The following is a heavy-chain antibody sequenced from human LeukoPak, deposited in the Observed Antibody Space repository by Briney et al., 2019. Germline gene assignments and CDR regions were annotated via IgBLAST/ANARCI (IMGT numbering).Heavy chain of an antibody. CDR3: ARIIAAAGSLGWFDP. J-gene: IGHJ5*02. CDR2: IIPILGIA. Sequence: SVKVSCKASGGTFSSYAISWVRQAPGQGLEWMGRIIPILGIANYAQKFQGRVTITADKSTSTAYMELSSLRSEDTAVYYFARIIAAAGSLGWFDPWGQGTLVTVSS. V-gene: IGHV1-69*04. D-gene: IGHD6-13*01. CDR1: GGTFSSYA.